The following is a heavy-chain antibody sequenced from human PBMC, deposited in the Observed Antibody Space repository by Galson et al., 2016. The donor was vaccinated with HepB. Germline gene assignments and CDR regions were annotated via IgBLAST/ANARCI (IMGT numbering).Heavy chain of an antibody. Sequence: AASGFTFSSYSMNWVRQAPGKGLEWVSYISSSGSATYYADSVKGRFTISRDNAKNSLYLQMNSLRDEDTAVYYCARRPPMVPRDPSDYWGQGTLVTVSS. J-gene: IGHJ4*02. V-gene: IGHV3-48*02. CDR2: ISSSGSAT. D-gene: IGHD3-10*01. CDR3: ARRPPMVPRDPSDY. CDR1: GFTFSSYS.